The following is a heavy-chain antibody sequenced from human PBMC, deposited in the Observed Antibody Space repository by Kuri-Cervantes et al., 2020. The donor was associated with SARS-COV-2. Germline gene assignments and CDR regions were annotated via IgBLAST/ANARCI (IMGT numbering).Heavy chain of an antibody. CDR3: ARDDGYCSSTSCYSYPLDAFDI. D-gene: IGHD2-2*01. CDR1: GFTFSSYA. CDR2: ISYDGSNK. Sequence: GGSLRLSCAASGFTFSSYAMHWVRQAPGKGLEWVAVISYDGSNKYYADSVKGRFTISRDNSKNTLYLQMNSLRAEDTAVYYCARDDGYCSSTSCYSYPLDAFDIWGQGTVVTVSS. J-gene: IGHJ3*02. V-gene: IGHV3-30-3*01.